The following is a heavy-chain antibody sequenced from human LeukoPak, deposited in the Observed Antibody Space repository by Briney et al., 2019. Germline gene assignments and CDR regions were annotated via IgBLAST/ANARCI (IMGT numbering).Heavy chain of an antibody. CDR3: ARYRDGYNLPFDNFDY. Sequence: ASVKVSCTASGYTFTSYGISWVRQAPGQGLEWMGWISAYNGNTNYAQKREGRVTMTTDTSTSTAYMELRSLRSNDTAVYYCARYRDGYNLPFDNFDYWGQGTLGTGSS. V-gene: IGHV1-18*01. D-gene: IGHD5-24*01. J-gene: IGHJ4*02. CDR1: GYTFTSYG. CDR2: ISAYNGNT.